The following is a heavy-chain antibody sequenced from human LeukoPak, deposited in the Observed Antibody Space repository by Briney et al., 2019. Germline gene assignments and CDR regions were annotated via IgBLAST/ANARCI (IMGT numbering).Heavy chain of an antibody. CDR3: ARDRPFDY. Sequence: SETLSLTCTVSGGSISSYYWSWIRQPPGKGLEWIGYIYYSGSTNYNPSLKSRVTISVDTSKNQFSLKLSSVTAADTAVYYCARDRPFDYWGQGTLVTVSS. CDR1: GGSISSYY. J-gene: IGHJ4*02. CDR2: IYYSGST. V-gene: IGHV4-59*12.